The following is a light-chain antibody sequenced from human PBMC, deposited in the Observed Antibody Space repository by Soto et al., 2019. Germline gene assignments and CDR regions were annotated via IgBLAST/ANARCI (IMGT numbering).Light chain of an antibody. CDR2: AAT. CDR1: QGISNY. V-gene: IGKV1-27*01. Sequence: DVQMTQSPSSLSASVGDRVIITCRASQGISNYLVWYQHKPGSAPKVLIYAATTLQSGVPSRFSGSGSGTDFILTISSLQPEDVATYYCQKYNSAPWTFGQGTKVEIK. J-gene: IGKJ1*01. CDR3: QKYNSAPWT.